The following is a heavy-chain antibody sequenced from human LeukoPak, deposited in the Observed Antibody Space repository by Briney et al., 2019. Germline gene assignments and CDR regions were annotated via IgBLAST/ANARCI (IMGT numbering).Heavy chain of an antibody. V-gene: IGHV4-30-2*01. D-gene: IGHD7-27*01. CDR3: ARDWGTGGYYFDY. CDR1: GGSISSGGYY. Sequence: SETLSLTRTVSGGSISSGGYYWSWIRQPPGKGLEWIGFFYYSGDTYYNPSLKSRVTISLDRSKNQFSLKLTSVTAADTAVYYCARDWGTGGYYFDYWGQGTLVTVSS. CDR2: FYYSGDT. J-gene: IGHJ4*02.